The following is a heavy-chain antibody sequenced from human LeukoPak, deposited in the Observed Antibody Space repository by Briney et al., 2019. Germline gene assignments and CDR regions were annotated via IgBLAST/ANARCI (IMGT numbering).Heavy chain of an antibody. Sequence: SVKVTCKASGGTFSSYASSWVRQAAGQGLEWIGRISPIGGIDNYAQKWQGRVTITANKTTSSAYMELSSLTSEDTAVYYCAIAPPSSATDYEDYWGQGTLVTVSS. D-gene: IGHD3-16*01. CDR1: GGTFSSYA. CDR2: ISPIGGID. V-gene: IGHV1-69*04. J-gene: IGHJ4*02. CDR3: AIAPPSSATDYEDY.